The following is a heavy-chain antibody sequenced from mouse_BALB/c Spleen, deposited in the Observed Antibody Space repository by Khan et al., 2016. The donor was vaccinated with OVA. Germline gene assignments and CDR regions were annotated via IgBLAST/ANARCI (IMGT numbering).Heavy chain of an antibody. V-gene: IGHV9-1*02. CDR1: GYTFTNYG. D-gene: IGHD1-1*01. Sequence: QIQLVQSGPELKKPGETVKISCKASGYTFTNYGMNWVQQAPGKGLKWMGWINTYTGEPSYADDLKGRFVFSLETSASTVYLQISNLNNEDMTTFFCARSYSYGYSDVWGAGTPVTVSA. CDR3: ARSYSYGYSDV. CDR2: INTYTGEP. J-gene: IGHJ1*01.